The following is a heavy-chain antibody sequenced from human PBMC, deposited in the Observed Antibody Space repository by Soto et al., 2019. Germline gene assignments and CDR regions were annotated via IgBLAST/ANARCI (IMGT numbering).Heavy chain of an antibody. Sequence: PSETLSLTCTVSGGSISSGDYYWSWIRQPPGKGLEWIGYIYYSGSTYYNPSLKSRVTISVDTSKNQFSLKLSSVTAADTAVYYCASNGYGSGSYPDYWGQGTLVTVSS. CDR2: IYYSGST. J-gene: IGHJ4*02. D-gene: IGHD3-10*01. CDR1: GGSISSGDYY. V-gene: IGHV4-30-4*01. CDR3: ASNGYGSGSYPDY.